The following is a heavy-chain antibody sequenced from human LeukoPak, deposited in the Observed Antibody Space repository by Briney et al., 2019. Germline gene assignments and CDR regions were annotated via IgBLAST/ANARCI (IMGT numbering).Heavy chain of an antibody. CDR3: ARDPPDFDI. V-gene: IGHV3-15*01. CDR1: GFTFSNAW. CDR2: IKSKTDGGTT. Sequence: PGGSLRLSCAASGFTFSNAWMSWVRQAPGRGLEWVGRIKSKTDGGTTDYAAPVKGRFTISRDDSQNTLYPQMNSLKTEDTAMYYCARDPPDFDIWGQGTMVTVSS. J-gene: IGHJ3*02.